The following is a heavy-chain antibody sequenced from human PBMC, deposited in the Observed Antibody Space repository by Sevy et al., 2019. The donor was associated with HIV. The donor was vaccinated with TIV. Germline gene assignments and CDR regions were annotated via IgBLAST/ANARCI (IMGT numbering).Heavy chain of an antibody. V-gene: IGHV4-61*01. J-gene: IGHJ4*02. CDR2: IYYSGST. Sequence: SETLSLTCTVSGGSVSSGSYYWSWIRQPPGKGLEWIGYIYYSGSTNYNPSLKSRVTISVDTSKNQFSLKLSSVTAADTAVYYCARTFGAYCSSTSCYSRHFDYWGQGTLVTVSS. CDR3: ARTFGAYCSSTSCYSRHFDY. D-gene: IGHD2-2*01. CDR1: GGSVSSGSYY.